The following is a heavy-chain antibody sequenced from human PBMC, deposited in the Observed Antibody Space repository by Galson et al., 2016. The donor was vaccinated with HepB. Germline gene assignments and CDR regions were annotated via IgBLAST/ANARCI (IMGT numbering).Heavy chain of an antibody. J-gene: IGHJ5*02. CDR1: GFTFSDYG. CDR2: ISEDGNIK. CDR3: AKDPSVVTAGGRWFYP. Sequence: SLRLSCAASGFTFSDYGMHWIRQAPGKGLEWVTVISEDGNIKHYADSVKGRFTVSRDNSRSTLYLQMNSLRVEDTAVYYCAKDPSVVTAGGRWFYPWGQGTLVTVSS. D-gene: IGHD1-26*01. V-gene: IGHV3-30*18.